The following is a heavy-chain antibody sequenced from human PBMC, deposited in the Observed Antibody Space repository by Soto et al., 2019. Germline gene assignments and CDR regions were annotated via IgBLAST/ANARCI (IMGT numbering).Heavy chain of an antibody. J-gene: IGHJ6*02. CDR2: IIPIFGTA. Sequence: SVKVSCKASGGTFSSYAISWVRQAPGQGLEWMGGIIPIFGTANYAQKFQGRVTITADKSTSTAYMELSSLRSEDTAVYYCARDKKIYDYVWGRYRSYYYSGMDVWGQGTTVTVSS. CDR1: GGTFSSYA. D-gene: IGHD3-16*02. CDR3: ARDKKIYDYVWGRYRSYYYSGMDV. V-gene: IGHV1-69*06.